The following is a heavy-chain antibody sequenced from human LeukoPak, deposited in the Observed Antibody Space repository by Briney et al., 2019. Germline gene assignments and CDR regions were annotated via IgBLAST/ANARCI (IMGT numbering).Heavy chain of an antibody. CDR3: ARHSGYYYARDAFDI. CDR2: FNHSGST. V-gene: IGHV4-34*01. Sequence: SETLSLTCAVYGGSFSGYSWTWIRQPPGKGLEWIGEFNHSGSTNYNPSLKSRVTISVDTSKNQFSLKLSSVTAADTAVYYCARHSGYYYARDAFDIWGQGTLVTVSS. J-gene: IGHJ3*02. D-gene: IGHD3-22*01. CDR1: GGSFSGYS.